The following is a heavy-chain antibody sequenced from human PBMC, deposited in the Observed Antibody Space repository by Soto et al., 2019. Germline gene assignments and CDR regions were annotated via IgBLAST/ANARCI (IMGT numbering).Heavy chain of an antibody. CDR2: IYSDGSCP. D-gene: IGHD6-19*01. V-gene: IGHV3-74*03. CDR1: VVTFSGFG. Sequence: WGSLRLSWAASVVTFSGFGRHWVRQAPVKGLVWVSRIYSDGSCPMYSDSVKGRFTISRDNSKNTLYLQMSSLRAEDTAVYYCVKDGSSGWPYYYGLDVWGQGTTVTVSS. J-gene: IGHJ6*02. CDR3: VKDGSSGWPYYYGLDV.